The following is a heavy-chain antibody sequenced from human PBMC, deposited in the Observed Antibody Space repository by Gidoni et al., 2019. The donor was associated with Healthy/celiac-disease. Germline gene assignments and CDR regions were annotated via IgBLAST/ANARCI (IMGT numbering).Heavy chain of an antibody. J-gene: IGHJ4*02. D-gene: IGHD6-19*01. CDR3: ARDSGWYLGYFDY. CDR2: TYYRSKLYN. Sequence: QVQLQQSGPGLVKPSQTLSLTCAISGASVSRHSAAWTWIRQSPSRGLEWLGRTYYRSKLYNEYAVSVKSRITINTDTSKNQFSLQLNSVTPEDTAVYYCARDSGWYLGYFDYWGQGTLVTVSS. CDR1: GASVSRHSAA. V-gene: IGHV6-1*01.